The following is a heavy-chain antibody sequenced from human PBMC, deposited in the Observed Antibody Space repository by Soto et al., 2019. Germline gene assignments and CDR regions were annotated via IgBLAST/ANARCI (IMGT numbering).Heavy chain of an antibody. J-gene: IGHJ5*01. CDR3: ARHAVHSRGFTDS. V-gene: IGHV4-39*01. D-gene: IGHD6-19*01. Sequence: QLQLQESGPGLVKPSETLSLTCTVSGGSISSSSYYWGWIRQPPGKGLEWIGSIYYSGSTYYNPSLKSRVTISVDTSKNQFSLKLSPVTAADTGVYYLARHAVHSRGFTDSWGQGTLVTVSS. CDR1: GGSISSSSYY. CDR2: IYYSGST.